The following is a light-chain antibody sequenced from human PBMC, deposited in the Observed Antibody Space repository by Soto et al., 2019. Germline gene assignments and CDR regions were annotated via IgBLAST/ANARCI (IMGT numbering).Light chain of an antibody. CDR2: EGS. CDR1: SSDVGSYNL. CDR3: CSYAGSKDVV. V-gene: IGLV2-23*01. J-gene: IGLJ2*01. Sequence: QSALTQPASVSGSPGQSITISCTGTSSDVGSYNLVSWYQQHPGKAPKLMIYEGSKRPSGVSNRFSGSKSGNTASLTISGLQADDEADYYCCSYAGSKDVVFGGGTKLTVL.